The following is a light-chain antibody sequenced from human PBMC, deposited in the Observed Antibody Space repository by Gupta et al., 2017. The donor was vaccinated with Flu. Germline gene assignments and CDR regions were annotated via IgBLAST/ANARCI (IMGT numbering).Light chain of an antibody. Sequence: DIQMTQSPSTLSASVGDRVTITCRASQSISSWLAWYQQKPGKAPKLLIYKASTLESGVPSRFSGSGSATEFTLTISSLQPDDFATYYCQQYDHYSLTFGQGTKVEIK. CDR2: KAS. V-gene: IGKV1-5*03. CDR1: QSISSW. J-gene: IGKJ1*01. CDR3: QQYDHYSLT.